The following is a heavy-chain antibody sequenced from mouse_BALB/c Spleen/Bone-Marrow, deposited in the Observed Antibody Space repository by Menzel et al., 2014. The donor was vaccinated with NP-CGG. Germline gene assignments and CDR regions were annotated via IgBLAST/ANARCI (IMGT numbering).Heavy chain of an antibody. CDR3: ARWLLPYGLDY. Sequence: VHVKQSGAELVKPGASVKLSCTASGFNIKDTYMHWVKQRPEQGPEWIGRIDPANGNTKYDPKFQGKATITADTSSNTAYLQLSSLTSEDTAVYYCARWLLPYGLDYWGQGTSVTVSS. CDR1: GFNIKDTY. D-gene: IGHD2-3*01. J-gene: IGHJ4*01. CDR2: IDPANGNT. V-gene: IGHV14-3*02.